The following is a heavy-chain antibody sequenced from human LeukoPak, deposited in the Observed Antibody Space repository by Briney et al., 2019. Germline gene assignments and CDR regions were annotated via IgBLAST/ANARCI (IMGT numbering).Heavy chain of an antibody. Sequence: GGSLRLSCAASGFTFSHHWMHWVRQAPGKGLVWVSHISSDGSSTTYADSVKGRFTISRDNRKNTLYLQMNSLRVEDTAMYYCTRNPDGRNWFDPWGQGTLVTVSS. CDR3: TRNPDGRNWFDP. D-gene: IGHD1-14*01. CDR2: ISSDGSST. CDR1: GFTFSHHW. J-gene: IGHJ5*02. V-gene: IGHV3-74*01.